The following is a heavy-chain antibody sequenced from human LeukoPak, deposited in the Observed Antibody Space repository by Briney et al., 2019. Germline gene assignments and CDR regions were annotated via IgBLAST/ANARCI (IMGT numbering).Heavy chain of an antibody. V-gene: IGHV3-30-3*01. CDR3: ARGGDSSRWYYYFDY. CDR1: GFTFSTYA. D-gene: IGHD6-13*01. CDR2: ISYDGNNK. J-gene: IGHJ4*02. Sequence: GGSLRLSCAASGFTFSTYAIHWVRQAPGKGLEWVAVISYDGNNKFYADSVKGRFTISRDNSKNTVYLHMNSLRAEDTAVYCCARGGDSSRWYYYFDYWGQGTLVTVSS.